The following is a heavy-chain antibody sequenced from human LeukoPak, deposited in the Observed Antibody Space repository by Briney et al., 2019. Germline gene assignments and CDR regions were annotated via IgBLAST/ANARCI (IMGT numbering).Heavy chain of an antibody. CDR1: GGSISSYY. Sequence: SETLSLTCTVSGGSISSYYWSWIRQPPGKGLEWIGYIYYSGSTNYNPSLKSRVTVSVDTSKNQFSLKLSSVTAADTAMYYCARVRSSGWGKGFDYWGQGTLVTVSS. D-gene: IGHD6-19*01. CDR3: ARVRSSGWGKGFDY. V-gene: IGHV4-59*01. CDR2: IYYSGST. J-gene: IGHJ4*02.